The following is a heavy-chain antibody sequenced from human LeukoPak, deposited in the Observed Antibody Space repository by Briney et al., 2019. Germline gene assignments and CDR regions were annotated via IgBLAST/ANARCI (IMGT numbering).Heavy chain of an antibody. Sequence: ASVKVSCKASGYTFTSYYMHWVRQAPGQGLEWMGWISAYNGNTNYAQKLQGRVTMTTDTSTSTAYMELRSLRSDDTAVYYCARGVNGMIVAEAYYFDYWGQGTLVTVSS. D-gene: IGHD3-22*01. CDR1: GYTFTSYY. CDR2: ISAYNGNT. J-gene: IGHJ4*02. V-gene: IGHV1-18*04. CDR3: ARGVNGMIVAEAYYFDY.